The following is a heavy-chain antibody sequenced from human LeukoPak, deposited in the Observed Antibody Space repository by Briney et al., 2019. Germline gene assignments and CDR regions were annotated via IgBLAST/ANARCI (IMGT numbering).Heavy chain of an antibody. CDR3: ARLGTPPSYWYFDL. V-gene: IGHV1-69*06. J-gene: IGHJ2*01. CDR2: IIPIFGTA. Sequence: ASVKVSCKASGGTFSSYAISWVRQAPGQGLDWMGGIIPIFGTANYAQKFQGRVTITADKSTSTAYMELSSLRSEDTAVYYCARLGTPPSYWYFDLWGRGTLVTVSS. D-gene: IGHD2-15*01. CDR1: GGTFSSYA.